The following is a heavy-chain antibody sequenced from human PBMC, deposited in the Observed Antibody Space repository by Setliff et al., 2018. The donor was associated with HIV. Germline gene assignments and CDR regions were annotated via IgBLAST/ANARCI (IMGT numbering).Heavy chain of an antibody. D-gene: IGHD3-16*01. CDR2: IRQDGTDK. V-gene: IGHV3-7*03. J-gene: IGHJ4*02. CDR3: AKDVMQGGWGSLSYFDS. Sequence: GGSLRLSCAASGFAFSSHQMSWVRQAPGKGLEWVAKIRQDGTDKYSADSVKGRFTISRDNTKNTVYLQMNSLRAEDTAVYFCAKDVMQGGWGSLSYFDSWGQGTLVTVSS. CDR1: GFAFSSHQ.